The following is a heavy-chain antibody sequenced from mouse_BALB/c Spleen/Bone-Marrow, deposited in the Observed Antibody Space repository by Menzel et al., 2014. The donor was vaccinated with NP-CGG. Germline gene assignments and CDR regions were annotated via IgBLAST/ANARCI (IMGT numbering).Heavy chain of an antibody. D-gene: IGHD2-14*01. CDR1: GYTFTSYW. Sequence: QVQLQQSGAELVKPGASVNLSCKASGYTFTSYWVYWVKQRPGQGPEWIGEINPSNGRANYNEKFKNKATLTVDKSTSTAYMQVSSLTSEDSAVYYCARRDFRSWFAYWGQGTLVTVSA. CDR3: ARRDFRSWFAY. J-gene: IGHJ3*01. CDR2: INPSNGRA. V-gene: IGHV1S81*02.